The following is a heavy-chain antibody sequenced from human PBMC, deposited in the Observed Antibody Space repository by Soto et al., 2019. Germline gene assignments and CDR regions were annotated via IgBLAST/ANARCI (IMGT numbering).Heavy chain of an antibody. CDR3: ARVRTGVYGSGSTSPRFYYGMDV. D-gene: IGHD3-10*01. Sequence: SETLSLTCAVSGGSISSSNWWSWVRQPPGKGLEWIGEIYHSGSTNYNPSLKSRVTISVDKSKNQFSLKLSSVTAADTAVYYCARVRTGVYGSGSTSPRFYYGMDVWGQGTAVTVSS. CDR1: GGSISSSNW. J-gene: IGHJ6*02. CDR2: IYHSGST. V-gene: IGHV4-4*02.